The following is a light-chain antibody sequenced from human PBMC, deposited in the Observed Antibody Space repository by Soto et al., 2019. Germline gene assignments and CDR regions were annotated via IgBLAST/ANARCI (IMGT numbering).Light chain of an antibody. CDR3: YSYAGRYTAVV. Sequence: SALTQPRSVSGSPGQSVTISCTGTSSDIGGYNYVSWYQQHPGKAPKLIIYDVTQRPSGVPDRFSGSRSGNTASLTISGLQAEDEADYYCYSYAGRYTAVVFGGGTKVTVL. CDR1: SSDIGGYNY. CDR2: DVT. J-gene: IGLJ2*01. V-gene: IGLV2-11*01.